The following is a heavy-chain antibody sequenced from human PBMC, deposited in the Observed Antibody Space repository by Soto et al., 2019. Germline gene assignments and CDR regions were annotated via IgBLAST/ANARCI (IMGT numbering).Heavy chain of an antibody. CDR2: IYYSGST. J-gene: IGHJ4*02. V-gene: IGHV4-30-4*01. CDR3: ARVAVLWFGEPAYYFDY. D-gene: IGHD3-10*01. CDR1: CGSISSGDYY. Sequence: PSETLSLTCTVSCGSISSGDYYWSWIRQPPGKGLEWIGYIYYSGSTYYNPSLKSRVTISVDTSKNQFSLKLSSVTAADTAVYYCARVAVLWFGEPAYYFDYWGQGTLVTVSS.